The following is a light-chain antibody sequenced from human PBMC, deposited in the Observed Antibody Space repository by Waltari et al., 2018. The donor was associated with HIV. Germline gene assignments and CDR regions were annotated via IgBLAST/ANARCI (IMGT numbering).Light chain of an antibody. Sequence: QSALTQPRSVSGSPGQSVTISCSGTSSAVDVYNYVSWYQLHPGKAQRLIIYDVTTRPSGVPDRFSGSKSGKTVSLTISGVQPEDEADYYCCSYAGYYTYVCGTGT. CDR3: CSYAGYYTYV. J-gene: IGLJ1*01. CDR2: DVT. V-gene: IGLV2-11*01. CDR1: SSAVDVYNY.